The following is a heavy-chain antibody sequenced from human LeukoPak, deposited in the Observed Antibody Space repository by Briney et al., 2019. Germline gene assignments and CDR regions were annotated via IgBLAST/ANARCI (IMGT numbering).Heavy chain of an antibody. D-gene: IGHD5-18*01. V-gene: IGHV4-4*07. CDR3: VRDVDTFFDY. CDR2: IYASGST. J-gene: IGHJ4*02. CDR1: GGSMSSYY. Sequence: SETLSLTCTVSGGSMSSYYWSWVRQPAGKGLEWIGRIYASGSTYYNPSLKSRVTMSVDTSKNQFSLKLTSVTAADTAVYFCVRDVDTFFDYWGQGTPVTVSS.